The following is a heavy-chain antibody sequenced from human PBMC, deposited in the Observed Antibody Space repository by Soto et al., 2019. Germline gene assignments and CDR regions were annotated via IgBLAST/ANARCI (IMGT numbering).Heavy chain of an antibody. D-gene: IGHD3-3*01. CDR2: IYYSGST. CDR3: AANYDFWSGYYVTPDDAYDI. J-gene: IGHJ3*02. Sequence: ETLSLTCTVSGGSISSYYWSWIRQPPGKGLEWIGYIYYSGSTNYNPSLKSRVTISVDTSKNQFSLKLSSVTAADTAVYYCAANYDFWSGYYVTPDDAYDIWGQGTMVTVSS. CDR1: GGSISSYY. V-gene: IGHV4-59*12.